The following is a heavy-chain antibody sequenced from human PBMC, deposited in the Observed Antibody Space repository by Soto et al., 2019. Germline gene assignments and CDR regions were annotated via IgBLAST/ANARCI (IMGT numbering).Heavy chain of an antibody. CDR2: IWYDGSNK. J-gene: IGHJ4*02. V-gene: IGHV3-33*01. CDR3: ATEGKDDSVKGGFDN. Sequence: QVQLVESGGGVVQPGRSLRLSCAASGFRFSSYGMNWVRQSPCKGLEWVAVIWYDGSNKFYGNSVKGRFTISRDNSRNTLYLQMNSLRDEDTAVYYCATEGKDDSVKGGFDNWGQGTLVTVSS. D-gene: IGHD3-22*01. CDR1: GFRFSSYG.